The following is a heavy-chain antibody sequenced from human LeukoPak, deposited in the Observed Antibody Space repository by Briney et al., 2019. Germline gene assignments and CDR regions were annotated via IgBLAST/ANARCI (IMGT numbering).Heavy chain of an antibody. D-gene: IGHD2-2*01. Sequence: SQTLSLTCTVSGGSISSGSYYWTWIRQPAGKGLGWIGRIYTSGSTNYNPSLKSRVTISVDTSKNQFSLKLSSVTAADTAVYYCATKIGYCSTTSCPDDAFDVWGQGTMVTVSS. V-gene: IGHV4-61*02. CDR3: ATKIGYCSTTSCPDDAFDV. CDR1: GGSISSGSYY. J-gene: IGHJ3*01. CDR2: IYTSGST.